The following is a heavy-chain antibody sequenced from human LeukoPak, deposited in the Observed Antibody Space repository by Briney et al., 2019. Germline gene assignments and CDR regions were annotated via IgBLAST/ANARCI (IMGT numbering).Heavy chain of an antibody. D-gene: IGHD6-19*01. CDR3: ARDNSGWSVDY. J-gene: IGHJ4*02. Sequence: ASVKVSCKASGYTFTGYYMHWVRQAPGQGLEWMGWINPNSGGTNYAQKFQGRVTMTRDTSISTAYMELNSLESEDTAMYYCARDNSGWSVDYWGQGTLVTVTS. V-gene: IGHV1-2*02. CDR2: INPNSGGT. CDR1: GYTFTGYY.